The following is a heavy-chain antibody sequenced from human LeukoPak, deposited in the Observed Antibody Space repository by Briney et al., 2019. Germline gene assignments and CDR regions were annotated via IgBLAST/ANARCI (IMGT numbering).Heavy chain of an antibody. CDR1: GGSISSYY. J-gene: IGHJ4*02. Sequence: PSETLSLTCTVSGGSISSYYGSWIRQPPGKGLEWIGYIYYSGSTNYNPSLKSRVTISVDTSKNQFSLKLSSVTAADTAVYYCARSRGVRMFDYWGQGTLVTVSS. CDR3: ARSRGVRMFDY. V-gene: IGHV4-59*08. D-gene: IGHD3-10*01. CDR2: IYYSGST.